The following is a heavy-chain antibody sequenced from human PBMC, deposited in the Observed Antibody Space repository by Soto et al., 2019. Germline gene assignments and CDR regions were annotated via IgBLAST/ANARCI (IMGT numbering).Heavy chain of an antibody. CDR2: INHSGST. Sequence: SETLSLTCAVYGGSFSGYYWSWIRQPPGKGLEWIGEINHSGSTNYNPSLKSRVTISVDTSKNQFSLKPSSVTAADTAVYYCARQPTTGDTDLWFDPWGQGTLVTVSS. J-gene: IGHJ5*02. CDR3: ARQPTTGDTDLWFDP. CDR1: GGSFSGYY. D-gene: IGHD2-21*01. V-gene: IGHV4-34*01.